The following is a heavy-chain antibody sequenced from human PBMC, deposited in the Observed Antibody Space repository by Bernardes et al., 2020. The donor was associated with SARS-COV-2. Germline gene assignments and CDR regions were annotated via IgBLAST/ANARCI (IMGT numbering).Heavy chain of an antibody. J-gene: IGHJ6*02. CDR3: ARGRTARWGNYNLDV. V-gene: IGHV1-2*02. CDR2: INPTNGGT. Sequence: ASVKVSCKASGYTFSDSYIHWVRQAPGQGRAWMGWINPTNGGTNYAATFQGRLFMTTDASISTANMELLRLTSDDSAIYYCARGRTARWGNYNLDVWGQGTTVTVSS. D-gene: IGHD1-7*01. CDR1: GYTFSDSY.